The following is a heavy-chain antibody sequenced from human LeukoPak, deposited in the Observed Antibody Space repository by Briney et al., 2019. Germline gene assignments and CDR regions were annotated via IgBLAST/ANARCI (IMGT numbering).Heavy chain of an antibody. J-gene: IGHJ4*02. CDR3: ARSGRDGFTILDY. V-gene: IGHV4-31*03. CDR1: GASISSGGYF. D-gene: IGHD5-24*01. Sequence: PSQTLSLTCTVSGASISSGGYFWTWIHQHPGKGLEYIGYIYYGGSTNYKPSLESRVTISVDTSKNQFSLKLSSVTAADTAVYYCARSGRDGFTILDYWGQGTLVTVSS. CDR2: IYYGGST.